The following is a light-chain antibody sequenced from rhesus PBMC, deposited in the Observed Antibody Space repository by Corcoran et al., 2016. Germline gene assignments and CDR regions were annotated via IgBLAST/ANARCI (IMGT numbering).Light chain of an antibody. Sequence: DIQMTQSPSSLSASVGDRVTITCRASENVNNYLHWSQQKPGKTPKPLIYAASTLQSGVPSRVSGSGSGTDYTFTISSLQPEDVAXYYFXXSYGTPLXXGGGTKXEIK. CDR1: ENVNNY. CDR3: XXSYGTPLX. V-gene: IGKV1-74*01. J-gene: IGKJ4*01. CDR2: AAS.